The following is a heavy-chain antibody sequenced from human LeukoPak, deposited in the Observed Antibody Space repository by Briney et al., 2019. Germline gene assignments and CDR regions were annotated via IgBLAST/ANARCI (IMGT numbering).Heavy chain of an antibody. J-gene: IGHJ4*02. D-gene: IGHD2-2*01. CDR2: IYYSGST. V-gene: IGHV4-59*08. CDR1: GGSLSEYY. Sequence: SETLSLTCTVSGGSLSEYYWSWVRQPPGKGLEWIGYIYYSGSTNQNPSLKSRVTISIDTSKKQFSLKLASGTAADTAVYYCARHSRDQLIDYWGQGTLVTVSS. CDR3: ARHSRDQLIDY.